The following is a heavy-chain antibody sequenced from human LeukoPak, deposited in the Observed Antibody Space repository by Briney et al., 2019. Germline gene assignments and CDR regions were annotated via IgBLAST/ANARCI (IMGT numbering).Heavy chain of an antibody. V-gene: IGHV4-34*01. CDR3: ARSTIAAAIDY. CDR1: GGSFSGYY. Sequence: PSETLSLTCAVYGGSFSGYYWSWIRQPPGKGLEWIGEINHSGSTNYNPSLKSRVTISVDRSKNQFSLKLSSVTAADTAVYYCARSTIAAAIDYWGQGTLVTVSS. CDR2: INHSGST. D-gene: IGHD6-13*01. J-gene: IGHJ4*02.